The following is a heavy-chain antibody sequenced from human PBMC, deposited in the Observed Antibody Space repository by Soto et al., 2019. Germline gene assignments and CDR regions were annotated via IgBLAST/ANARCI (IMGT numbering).Heavy chain of an antibody. CDR2: IYYSGST. D-gene: IGHD5-18*01. J-gene: IGHJ4*02. V-gene: IGHV4-59*01. CDR1: GGSISSYY. Sequence: AETLSLTCTVSGGSISSYYWSWIRQPPGKGLEWIGYIYYSGSTNYNPSLKSRVTISVDTSKNQFSLKLSSVTAADTAVYYCARVLRGYSYGTDYWGQGTLVTVSS. CDR3: ARVLRGYSYGTDY.